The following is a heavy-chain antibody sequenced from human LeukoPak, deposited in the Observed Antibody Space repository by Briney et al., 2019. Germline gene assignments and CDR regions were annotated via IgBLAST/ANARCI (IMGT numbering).Heavy chain of an antibody. Sequence: SVKVSCKASGYTFTSYGISWLRQAPGQGLEWMGWISAYNGNTNYAQKLQGRVTMTRDASTSTVYMELSSLRSEDTAVYYCARESGALRFLEWLYTKPYNWFDPWGQGTLVTVSS. CDR2: ISAYNGNT. CDR1: GYTFTSYG. V-gene: IGHV1-18*01. CDR3: ARESGALRFLEWLYTKPYNWFDP. J-gene: IGHJ5*02. D-gene: IGHD3-3*01.